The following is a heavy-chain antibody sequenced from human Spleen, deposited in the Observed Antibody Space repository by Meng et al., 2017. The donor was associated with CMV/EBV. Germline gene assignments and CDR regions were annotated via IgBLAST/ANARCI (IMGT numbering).Heavy chain of an antibody. J-gene: IGHJ6*02. CDR1: GGTFSSYT. V-gene: IGHV1-69*10. CDR3: ARYSSRNYFYYGMDV. D-gene: IGHD6-13*01. CDR2: IIPVLDKA. Sequence: SVKVSCKASGGTFSSYTISWVRQAPGQGLEWIGGIIPVLDKANYAQKFQGRVTITADKSTSTAYLELSSLRSEDTAVFYCARYSSRNYFYYGMDVWGQGTTVTVSS.